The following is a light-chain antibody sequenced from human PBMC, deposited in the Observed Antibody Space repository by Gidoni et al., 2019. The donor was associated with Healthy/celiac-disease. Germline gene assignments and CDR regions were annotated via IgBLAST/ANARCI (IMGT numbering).Light chain of an antibody. Sequence: DIQMTQSPSTLSASVGDRVTLTCRASQSISSRLAWYTQKPGKAPKLLIYKPSSLESGVPSRFSGSGSRTEFTLTISSLQPDDFATYYCQQYNSYPFTFGPGTKVDIK. CDR3: QQYNSYPFT. CDR2: KPS. V-gene: IGKV1-5*03. CDR1: QSISSR. J-gene: IGKJ3*01.